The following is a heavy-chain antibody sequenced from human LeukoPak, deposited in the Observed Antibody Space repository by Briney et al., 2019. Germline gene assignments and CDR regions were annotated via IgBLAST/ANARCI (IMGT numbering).Heavy chain of an antibody. V-gene: IGHV1-46*01. CDR2: INPSGGST. CDR3: ARDPVGPGSTSSAGDY. D-gene: IGHD2-2*01. CDR1: GYTFTSYY. Sequence: GASVKVSCKASGYTFTSYYMHWVRQAPGQGLEWMGIINPSGGSTSYAQKFQGRVTMTRDMSTSTVYMELSSLRSEDTVVYYCARDPVGPGSTSSAGDYWGQGTLVTVSS. J-gene: IGHJ4*02.